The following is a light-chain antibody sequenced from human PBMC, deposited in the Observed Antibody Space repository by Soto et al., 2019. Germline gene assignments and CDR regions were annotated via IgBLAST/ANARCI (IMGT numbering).Light chain of an antibody. CDR1: QDISND. CDR2: AAS. Sequence: IQMTQSPSSLSASVGDRVTITCRTSQDISNDLDWYQQKPGKAPKLLIYAASSLQSGVPSRFSGSGSGTDFTLTISSLQPEDFATYYCQQSYSTPITFGQGTRLEIK. J-gene: IGKJ5*01. CDR3: QQSYSTPIT. V-gene: IGKV1-39*01.